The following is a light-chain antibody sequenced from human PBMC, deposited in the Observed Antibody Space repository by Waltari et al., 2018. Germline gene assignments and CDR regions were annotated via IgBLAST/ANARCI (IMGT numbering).Light chain of an antibody. V-gene: IGKV3-20*01. J-gene: IGKJ4*01. Sequence: EIVLTQSPGTLSLSPGERATLSCRASQSVSSTSLACYQQKPGQAPRGLIYDASSRAPGIPDRFSGSGSGTDFTLIISRLEPEDFGVYYCQQCGSSPPTFGGGTKVQIK. CDR3: QQCGSSPPT. CDR2: DAS. CDR1: QSVSSTS.